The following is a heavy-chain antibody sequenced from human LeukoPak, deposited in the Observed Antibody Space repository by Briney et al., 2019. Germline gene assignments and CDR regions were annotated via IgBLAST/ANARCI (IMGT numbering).Heavy chain of an antibody. V-gene: IGHV3-30*02. CDR2: IRYDGSNK. D-gene: IGHD3-10*01. Sequence: GGSLRLSCAASGFTFSNYGMHWVRQAPGKGLAWVTFIRYDGSNKYYADSVKGRFTISRDNSKNTLYLEMNSLRAEDTSVYSCAKGGIRGTYYFDSWGQGTLVTVSS. J-gene: IGHJ4*02. CDR1: GFTFSNYG. CDR3: AKGGIRGTYYFDS.